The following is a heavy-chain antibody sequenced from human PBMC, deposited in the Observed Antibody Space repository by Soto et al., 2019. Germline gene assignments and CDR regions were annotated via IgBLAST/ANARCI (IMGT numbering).Heavy chain of an antibody. V-gene: IGHV3-30*18. D-gene: IGHD3-22*01. J-gene: IGHJ4*02. CDR2: ISYDGSNK. CDR3: AKSPYDSSGYYYGDY. Sequence: QVQLVESGGGVVQPGRSLRLSCAASGFTFSSYGMHWVRQAPGKGLEWVAVISYDGSNKYYADSVKGRFTISRDNSKNTLYLQMNSQRAEDTAVYYCAKSPYDSSGYYYGDYWGQGTLVTVAS. CDR1: GFTFSSYG.